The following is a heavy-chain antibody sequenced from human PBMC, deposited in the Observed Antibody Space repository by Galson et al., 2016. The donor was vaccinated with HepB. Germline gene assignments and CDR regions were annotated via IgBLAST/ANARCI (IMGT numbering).Heavy chain of an antibody. D-gene: IGHD6-13*01. CDR2: IYYSRNN. V-gene: IGHV4-39*01. CDR3: AKHSRVSYYYYGMDV. CDR1: GGSITSGTLY. Sequence: ETMFPTCTVSGGSITSGTLYWGWIRHPPGEGLPWIASIYYSRNNYYNPSLKCRVTISVDTTKNQFSLKLSSVTAADTAVYYCAKHSRVSYYYYGMDVWGQGTTVTVSS. J-gene: IGHJ6*02.